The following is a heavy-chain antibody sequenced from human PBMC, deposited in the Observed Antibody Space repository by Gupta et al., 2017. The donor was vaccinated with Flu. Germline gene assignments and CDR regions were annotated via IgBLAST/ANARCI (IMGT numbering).Heavy chain of an antibody. V-gene: IGHV3-11*05. CDR3: ARGACKGRGGVGAFGGMDV. J-gene: IGHJ6*02. CDR2: ISRRGSQV. CDR1: GFMFPDYT. D-gene: IGHD3-10*01. Sequence: VHVVDSGGGLVMQGGSLSLSCGGSGFMFPDYTIDWIGEAPGKGLHGVSSISRRGSQVIYSDSVKGRVTITRDNANNSLFLQMNSLRDEDTSTYYGARGACKGRGGVGAFGGMDVWGQVTTVTVSS.